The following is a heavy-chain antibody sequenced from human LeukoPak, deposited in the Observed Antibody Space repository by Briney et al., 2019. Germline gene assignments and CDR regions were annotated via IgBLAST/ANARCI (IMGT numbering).Heavy chain of an antibody. CDR1: GFTFSSYA. J-gene: IGHJ4*02. CDR2: ISGSGGST. CDR3: ARESSYSSGWGGSHYFDY. Sequence: GGSLRLSCAASGFTFSSYAMSWVRQAPGKGLEWVSAISGSGGSTYYADSVKGRFTISRDNSKNTLYLQMNSLRAEDTAVYYCARESSYSSGWGGSHYFDYWGQGTLVTVSS. D-gene: IGHD6-19*01. V-gene: IGHV3-23*01.